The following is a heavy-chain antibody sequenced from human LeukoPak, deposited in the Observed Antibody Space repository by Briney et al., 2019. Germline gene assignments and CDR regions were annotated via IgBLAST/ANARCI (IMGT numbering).Heavy chain of an antibody. D-gene: IGHD1-7*01. J-gene: IGHJ4*02. V-gene: IGHV3-48*02. CDR1: GFTFSAYS. CDR2: ITTGSSTI. Sequence: GGSLRLSCAASGFTFSAYSMNWVRQAPGKGLEWVSYITTGSSTIYYADSVRGRFTISRDNAKNSLYLQMNSLRDEDTAVYYCVRDWNYSFDYWGQGILVTVSS. CDR3: VRDWNYSFDY.